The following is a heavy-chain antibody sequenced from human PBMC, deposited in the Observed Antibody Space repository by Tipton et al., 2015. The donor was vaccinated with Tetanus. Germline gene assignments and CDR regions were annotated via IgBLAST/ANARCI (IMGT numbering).Heavy chain of an antibody. Sequence: SLRLSCATSGLFFKNAWMNWVRQAPGKGLEWVAVSWYDGTDKYYADSVKGRFTISRDNSKNTLYLQMNSLRAEDTAVYYCAREADCSGGSCFSGDFDNWGQGTQVTVSS. V-gene: IGHV3-33*01. D-gene: IGHD2-15*01. CDR3: AREADCSGGSCFSGDFDN. CDR1: GLFFKNAW. J-gene: IGHJ4*02. CDR2: SWYDGTDK.